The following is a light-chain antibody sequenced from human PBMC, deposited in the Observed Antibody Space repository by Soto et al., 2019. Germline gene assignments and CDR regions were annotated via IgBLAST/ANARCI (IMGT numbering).Light chain of an antibody. J-gene: IGLJ3*02. CDR1: SSNIGAGSD. CDR3: ASWDASLGGWV. V-gene: IGLV1-40*01. CDR2: SDT. Sequence: QSVLTQPPSISGAPGQRVTISCTGSSSNIGAGSDVHWYHQLPGTAPKLLIYSDTQRPSGVPDRFSGSKSGASASLAISGLRSEDEGDYYCASWDASLGGWVFGGGTKVTVL.